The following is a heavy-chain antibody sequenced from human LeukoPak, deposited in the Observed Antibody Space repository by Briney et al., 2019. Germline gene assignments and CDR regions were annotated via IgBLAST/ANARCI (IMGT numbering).Heavy chain of an antibody. CDR1: GFTFSSYA. CDR2: ISYDGSNK. D-gene: IGHD5-12*01. V-gene: IGHV3-30-3*01. J-gene: IGHJ4*02. Sequence: GRSLRLSCAASGFTFSSYAMHWVRQAPGKGLEWVAVISYDGSNKHYADSVKGRFTISRDNSKNTLYLQMNSLRAEDTAVYYCARDGPESGYDGEGFFDYWGQGTLVTASS. CDR3: ARDGPESGYDGEGFFDY.